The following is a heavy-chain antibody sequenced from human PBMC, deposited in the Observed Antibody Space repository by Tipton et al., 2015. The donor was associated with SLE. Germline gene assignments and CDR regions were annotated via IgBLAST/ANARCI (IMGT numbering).Heavy chain of an antibody. D-gene: IGHD6-13*01. CDR1: GGSFSGYS. CDR2: INHSGST. Sequence: TLSLTCAVYGGSFSGYSWSWIRQPQGKGLEWMGEINHSGSTNCNPSLKSRVTISVDTSKNQFSLRLSSVTAADTAVYYCARGERSSSWPHYYYYGMDVWGQGTTVTVSS. CDR3: ARGERSSSWPHYYYYGMDV. J-gene: IGHJ6*02. V-gene: IGHV4-34*01.